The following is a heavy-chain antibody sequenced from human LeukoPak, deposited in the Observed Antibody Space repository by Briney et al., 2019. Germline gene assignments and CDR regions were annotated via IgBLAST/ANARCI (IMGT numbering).Heavy chain of an antibody. V-gene: IGHV3-30-3*01. CDR1: GFTVSSYA. D-gene: IGHD3-10*01. J-gene: IGHJ5*02. Sequence: PGGSLRLSCAASGFTVSSYAMHWVRQAPGKGLEWVAVISYDGSNKYYADSVKGRFTISRDNSKNTLYLQMNSLRAEDTAVYYCAREYGSGSYYHNWFDPWGHGTLVTVSS. CDR3: AREYGSGSYYHNWFDP. CDR2: ISYDGSNK.